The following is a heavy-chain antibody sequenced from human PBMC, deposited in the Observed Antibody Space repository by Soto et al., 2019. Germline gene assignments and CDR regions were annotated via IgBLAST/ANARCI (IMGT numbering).Heavy chain of an antibody. CDR2: ISYDGSNK. V-gene: IGHV3-30-3*01. Sequence: GGSLRLSCAASGFTFSSYAMHWVRQAPGKGLEWVAVISYDGSNKYYADSVKGRFTISRDNSKNTLYLQMNSLRAEDTAVYYCARDYITMIVVGTFDDWGQGTLVTVSS. D-gene: IGHD3-22*01. J-gene: IGHJ4*02. CDR3: ARDYITMIVVGTFDD. CDR1: GFTFSSYA.